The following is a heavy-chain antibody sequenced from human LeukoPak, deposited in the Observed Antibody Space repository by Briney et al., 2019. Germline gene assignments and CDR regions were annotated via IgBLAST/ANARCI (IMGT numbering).Heavy chain of an antibody. CDR1: GYTFTSYD. D-gene: IGHD7-27*01. V-gene: IGHV1-18*01. J-gene: IGHJ6*03. CDR2: ISAYNGNT. Sequence: ASVKVSCKASGYTFTSYDINWVRQATGQGLEWMGWISAYNGNTNYAQKLQGRVTMTTDTSTGTAYMELRSLRSDDTAVYYCARVHSWGDLPSGYYYMDVWGKGTTVTVSS. CDR3: ARVHSWGDLPSGYYYMDV.